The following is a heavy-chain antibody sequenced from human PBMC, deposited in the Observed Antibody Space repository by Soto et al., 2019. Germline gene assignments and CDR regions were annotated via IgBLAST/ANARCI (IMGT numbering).Heavy chain of an antibody. Sequence: SETLSLTCTVSGGYISSGDDYWSWIRQPPGKGLEWIGYIHYSGSTYYNPSPKSRITISVEKSKNQFSLKLNSVTAADTAVYYCATLLRFFGPWGQGTLVTVSS. CDR1: GGYISSGDDY. D-gene: IGHD3-3*01. CDR3: ATLLRFFGP. CDR2: IHYSGST. J-gene: IGHJ5*02. V-gene: IGHV4-30-4*01.